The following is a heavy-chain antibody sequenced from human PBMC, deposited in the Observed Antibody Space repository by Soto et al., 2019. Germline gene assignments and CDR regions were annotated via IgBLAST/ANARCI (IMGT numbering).Heavy chain of an antibody. V-gene: IGHV1-69*13. CDR2: IIPIFGTA. CDR3: ARDLGLGYCSGGSCYSEGGRDWFDP. CDR1: GGTFSSYA. Sequence: SVKVSCKASGGTFSSYAISWVRQAPGQGLEWMGGIIPIFGTANYAQKFQGRVTITADESTSTAYMELSSLRSEDTAVYYCARDLGLGYCSGGSCYSEGGRDWFDPWGQGTLVTVSS. D-gene: IGHD2-15*01. J-gene: IGHJ5*02.